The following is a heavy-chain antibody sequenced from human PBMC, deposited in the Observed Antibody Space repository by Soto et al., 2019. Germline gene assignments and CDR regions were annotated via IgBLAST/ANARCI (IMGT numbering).Heavy chain of an antibody. J-gene: IGHJ4*02. D-gene: IGHD2-15*01. CDR3: ATGDGIVVVVAWEY. CDR1: GGTFSSYA. Sequence: QVQLVQSGAAVKKRGSSVKVSCKASGGTFSSYAISWVRQAPGQGLEWMGGIIPIFGTANYAQKFQGRVTITADESTSTAYMELSSLRSEDTAVYYCATGDGIVVVVAWEYWGQGTLVTVSS. CDR2: IIPIFGTA. V-gene: IGHV1-69*01.